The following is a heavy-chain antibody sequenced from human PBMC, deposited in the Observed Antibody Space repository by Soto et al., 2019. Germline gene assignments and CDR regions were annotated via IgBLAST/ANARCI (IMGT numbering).Heavy chain of an antibody. CDR2: NRWNGEAV. CDR3: VKDGEAASPGWFDT. J-gene: IGHJ5*02. D-gene: IGHD6-6*01. V-gene: IGHV3-9*01. Sequence: PGGSLRLSCSASGFTFEDFAMHWVRRVPGKGLEWVAGNRWNGEAVGYAASVKGRCTSSRDNAKKLLFLQMNSLRVDDTALYYFVKDGEAASPGWFDTWGQGTQVAVSS. CDR1: GFTFEDFA.